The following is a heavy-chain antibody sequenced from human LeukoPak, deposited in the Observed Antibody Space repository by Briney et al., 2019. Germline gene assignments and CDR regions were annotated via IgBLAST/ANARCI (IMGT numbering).Heavy chain of an antibody. D-gene: IGHD6-19*01. CDR1: GGSISSSSYY. Sequence: SETPSLTCTVSGGSISSSSYYWGWIRQPPGKGLEWIGSIYYSGSTYYNPSLKSRVTISVDTSKNQFSLKLSSVTAADTAVYYCARSRGVAVAGNFDYWGQGTLVTVSA. J-gene: IGHJ4*02. CDR3: ARSRGVAVAGNFDY. CDR2: IYYSGST. V-gene: IGHV4-39*01.